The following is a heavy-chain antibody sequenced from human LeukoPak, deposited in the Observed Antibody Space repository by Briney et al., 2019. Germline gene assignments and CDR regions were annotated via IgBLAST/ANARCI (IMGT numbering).Heavy chain of an antibody. CDR1: GFTFSSYA. J-gene: IGHJ4*02. CDR3: AKDGSIEWELRGAGFDY. CDR2: ISGSGGST. Sequence: GGSLRLSCAASGFTFSSYAMSWVRQAPGKGLEWVSAISGSGGSTYYADSVKGRFTISRDNSKNTLYLQMNSLRAEDTAVYYCAKDGSIEWELRGAGFDYWAREPWSPSPQ. D-gene: IGHD1-26*01. V-gene: IGHV3-23*01.